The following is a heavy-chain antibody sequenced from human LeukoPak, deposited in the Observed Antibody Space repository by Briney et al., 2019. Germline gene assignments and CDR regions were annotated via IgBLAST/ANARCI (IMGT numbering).Heavy chain of an antibody. CDR1: GGSFSGYY. J-gene: IGHJ5*02. CDR2: INHSGST. Sequence: SETLSLTCAVYGGSFSGYYWSWIRQPPGKGLEWIGEINHSGSTNYNPSLKSRVTISVDTSKNQFSLKLSSVTAADTVVYYCARGPYGDYLSWFDPWGQGTLVTVSS. D-gene: IGHD4-17*01. V-gene: IGHV4-34*01. CDR3: ARGPYGDYLSWFDP.